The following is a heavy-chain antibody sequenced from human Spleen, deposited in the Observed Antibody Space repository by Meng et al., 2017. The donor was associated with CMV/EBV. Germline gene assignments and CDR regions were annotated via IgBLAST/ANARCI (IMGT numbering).Heavy chain of an antibody. CDR1: GGSISSGDYY. CDR2: IYYSGST. Sequence: VQLQESGPGLVKPSQTLSLTCTVSGGSISSGDYYWSWIRQPPGKGLEWIGYIYYSGSTYYNPSLKSQVTISVDTSKNQFSLKLSSVTAADTAVYYCARLDDSSGYWNSFDYWGQGTLVTVSS. D-gene: IGHD3-22*01. V-gene: IGHV4-30-4*08. J-gene: IGHJ4*02. CDR3: ARLDDSSGYWNSFDY.